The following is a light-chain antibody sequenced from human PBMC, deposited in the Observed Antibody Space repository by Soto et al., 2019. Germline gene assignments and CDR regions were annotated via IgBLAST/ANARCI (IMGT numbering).Light chain of an antibody. CDR3: VTWDKSLSVVV. Sequence: QSVLPQPPSVSAAPGQKVTLSCSGSSSNIGNNHVSWYQNLPGTAPKLLIYASNKRSSGIPDRFSGSKSGTSATLGITGLETGDEADYYCVTWDKSLSVVVFGGGTKLTVL. V-gene: IGLV1-51*02. CDR2: ASN. CDR1: SSNIGNNH. J-gene: IGLJ3*02.